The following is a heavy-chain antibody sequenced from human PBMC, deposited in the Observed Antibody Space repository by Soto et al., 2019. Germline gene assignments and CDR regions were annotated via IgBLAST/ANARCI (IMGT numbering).Heavy chain of an antibody. Sequence: GESLKISCKGAGYSFTTYWIGWVRQMPGKGLECVGIIYPRDSDTRYSPSFQGQVTISVDRSDSTAYLRWSSLKASDTAIYYCARLMYAVYYYYALHVWGQGSAVTV. J-gene: IGHJ6*02. D-gene: IGHD2-8*01. CDR2: IYPRDSDT. CDR1: GYSFTTYW. V-gene: IGHV5-51*01. CDR3: ARLMYAVYYYYALHV.